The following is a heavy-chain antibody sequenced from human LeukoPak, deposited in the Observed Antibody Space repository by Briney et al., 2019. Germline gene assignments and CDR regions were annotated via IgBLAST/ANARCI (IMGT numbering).Heavy chain of an antibody. CDR1: GFTFSSYG. Sequence: PGGSLRLSCAASGFTFSSYGMHWVRQAPGKGLEWVAVIWYDATNKYYADSVRGRFAISRDNSKNTLSLQMDSLRAEDTAVYYCARDWAGGYTYPYPDYWGQGTLVTVSS. CDR2: IWYDATNK. CDR3: ARDWAGGYTYPYPDY. D-gene: IGHD5-18*01. J-gene: IGHJ4*02. V-gene: IGHV3-33*01.